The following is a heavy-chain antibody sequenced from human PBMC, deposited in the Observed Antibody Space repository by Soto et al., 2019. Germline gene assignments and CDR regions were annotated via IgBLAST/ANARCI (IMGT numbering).Heavy chain of an antibody. CDR3: ARDSEYSSRTTYFEY. Sequence: GALRLSCAASGFTFSSYSMNWVRQAPGKGLEWVSSISSSGSYIYYADSVKGRFTISRDNAKNSLFLQMNSLRAEDTAVYYCARDSEYSSRTTYFEYWGQGTLVTVSS. D-gene: IGHD4-4*01. CDR1: GFTFSSYS. V-gene: IGHV3-21*01. J-gene: IGHJ4*02. CDR2: ISSSGSYI.